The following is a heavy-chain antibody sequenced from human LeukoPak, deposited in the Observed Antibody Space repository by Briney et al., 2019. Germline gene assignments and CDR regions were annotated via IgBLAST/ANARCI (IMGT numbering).Heavy chain of an antibody. V-gene: IGHV3-11*01. D-gene: IGHD6-19*01. J-gene: IGHJ6*03. CDR1: GFTFSDYY. CDR3: ARDSWLKFRWLPRYMDV. CDR2: ISSSGSTI. Sequence: GGSLRLSCAASGFTFSDYYMSWIRQAPGKGLEWVSYISSSGSTIYYADSVKGRFTISRDNANNSLYLQMNSMRAEDTAVYYCARDSWLKFRWLPRYMDVWGKGTTVTVSS.